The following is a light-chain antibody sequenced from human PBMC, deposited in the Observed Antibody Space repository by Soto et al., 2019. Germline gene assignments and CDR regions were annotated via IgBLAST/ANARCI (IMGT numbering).Light chain of an antibody. CDR1: QRVGSN. CDR3: QQYKNWLALT. Sequence: EIVMTQSPATLSVSPGERATLSCRASQRVGSNLAWYQQKPGQAPRLLIYGVSTRATGTPARFSGSGSGTEFTLTISSLQSEDSAVYYCQQYKNWLALTFGGGTKVDIK. CDR2: GVS. J-gene: IGKJ4*01. V-gene: IGKV3-15*01.